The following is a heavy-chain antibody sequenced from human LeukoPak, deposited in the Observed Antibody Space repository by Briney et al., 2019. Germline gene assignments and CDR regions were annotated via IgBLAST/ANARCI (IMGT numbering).Heavy chain of an antibody. J-gene: IGHJ4*02. D-gene: IGHD2-15*01. CDR2: IYYSGST. CDR1: GGSISSGGYY. V-gene: IGHV4-31*03. Sequence: SETLSLTCTVSGGSISSGGYYWSWIRQHPGKGLEWIRYIYYSGSTYYNPSLKSRVTISVDTSKNQFSLKLSSVTAADTAVYYCARERGGQCLDYWGQGTLVTVSS. CDR3: ARERGGQCLDY.